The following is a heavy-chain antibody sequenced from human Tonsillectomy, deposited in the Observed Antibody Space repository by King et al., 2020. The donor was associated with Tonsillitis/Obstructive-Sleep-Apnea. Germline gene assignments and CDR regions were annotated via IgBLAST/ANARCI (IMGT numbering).Heavy chain of an antibody. J-gene: IGHJ5*02. CDR3: TRPNWDSNRSDH. V-gene: IGHV3-73*02. Sequence: VQLVESGGGLVQPGGSLKLSCAASGFPFSGSAMYWVRQAPGKGLEWVGRIRSKVNSSATAYNASVKGRLTISRDDSKNTAYLQMNSLKIEDTAMYYCTRPNWDSNRSDHWGQGTLVTVSS. CDR2: IRSKVNSSAT. CDR1: GFPFSGSA. D-gene: IGHD2/OR15-2a*01.